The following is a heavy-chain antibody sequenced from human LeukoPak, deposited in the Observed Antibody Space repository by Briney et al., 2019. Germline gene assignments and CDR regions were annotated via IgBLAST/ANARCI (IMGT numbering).Heavy chain of an antibody. Sequence: SVKVSCKASGGTFSSYAISWVRQAPGQGLEWMGGIIPIFGTANYAQKFQGRVTITADESTSTAYMELSSLRSEDTAVYYCAKRGYCSSTSCSEFDYWGQGTLVTVSS. J-gene: IGHJ4*02. CDR3: AKRGYCSSTSCSEFDY. CDR2: IIPIFGTA. V-gene: IGHV1-69*13. D-gene: IGHD2-2*01. CDR1: GGTFSSYA.